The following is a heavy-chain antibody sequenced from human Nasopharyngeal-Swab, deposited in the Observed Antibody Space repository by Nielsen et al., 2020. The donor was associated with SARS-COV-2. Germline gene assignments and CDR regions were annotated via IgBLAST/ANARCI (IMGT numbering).Heavy chain of an antibody. CDR3: ARVDADYDFWSGSKSGLFDY. CDR2: ISSSSSYI. CDR1: GFTLSSYS. Sequence: GESLKISCAASGFTLSSYSMNWVRQAPGKGLEWVSSISSSSSYIYYADSVKGRFTISRDNAKNSLYLQMNSLRAEDTAVYYCARVDADYDFWSGSKSGLFDYWGQGTLVTVSS. V-gene: IGHV3-21*01. D-gene: IGHD3-3*01. J-gene: IGHJ4*02.